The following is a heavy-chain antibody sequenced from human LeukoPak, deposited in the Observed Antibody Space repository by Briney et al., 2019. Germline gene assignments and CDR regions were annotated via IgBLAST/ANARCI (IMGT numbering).Heavy chain of an antibody. D-gene: IGHD3-22*01. CDR2: ISDSGGSR. Sequence: QPGGSLRLSCAASGFTFSSYGMSWVRQAPGKGLEWVSAISDSGGSRNYADSVKGRFIISRDNSKSTLYLQMNSLRAEDTAVYYCAKSYYYGISGPDKYAFDFWGQGTLVTVSS. CDR1: GFTFSSYG. J-gene: IGHJ4*02. CDR3: AKSYYYGISGPDKYAFDF. V-gene: IGHV3-23*01.